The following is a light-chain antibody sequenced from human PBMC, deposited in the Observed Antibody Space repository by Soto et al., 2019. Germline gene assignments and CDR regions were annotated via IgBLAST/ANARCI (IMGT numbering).Light chain of an antibody. J-gene: IGKJ4*01. CDR2: DAS. V-gene: IGKV3-11*01. Sequence: EIVLTQSPATLSLSPGERATLSCRASQSISSYLAWYQQKPGQAPRLLIYDASNRATGIPDRFSGGGTGTDFTLTISSLEPEDFAVYYCQQRGNWPPTFGGGTKVEIK. CDR1: QSISSY. CDR3: QQRGNWPPT.